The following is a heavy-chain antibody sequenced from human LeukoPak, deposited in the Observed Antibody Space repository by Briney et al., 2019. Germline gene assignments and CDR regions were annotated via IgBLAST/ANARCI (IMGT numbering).Heavy chain of an antibody. CDR1: GGSISSYY. J-gene: IGHJ4*02. Sequence: PSETLSLTCTVSGGSISSYYWSWIRQPPGKGLEWIGYIYYSGSTNYNPSLKSRVTISVDTSKNQFSLKLSSVTAADTAVYYCASVDIVLMVFANWGQGTLVTVSS. CDR3: ASVDIVLMVFAN. V-gene: IGHV4-59*01. CDR2: IYYSGST. D-gene: IGHD2-8*01.